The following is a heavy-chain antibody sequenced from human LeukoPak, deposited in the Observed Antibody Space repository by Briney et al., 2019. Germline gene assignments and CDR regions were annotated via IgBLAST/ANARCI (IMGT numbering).Heavy chain of an antibody. CDR3: ARSQLERLDDAFDI. J-gene: IGHJ3*02. D-gene: IGHD1-1*01. Sequence: SETLSLTCIVSGISISNNNYYWGWIRQPPGKGLEWIGNINYSGTTYYSPSLKSRVSMSVDTSKNQFSLKLSSVTAAGTAVYYCARSQLERLDDAFDIWGQGTMVTVSS. CDR1: GISISNNNYY. V-gene: IGHV4-39*07. CDR2: INYSGTT.